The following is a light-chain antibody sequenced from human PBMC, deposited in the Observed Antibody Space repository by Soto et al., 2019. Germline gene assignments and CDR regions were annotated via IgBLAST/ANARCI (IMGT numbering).Light chain of an antibody. CDR1: QSISYY. J-gene: IGKJ1*01. Sequence: DIQITQSPSSLSASVGDRVTITCRASQSISYYLNWYQQKQGRAPRLLIYSTSTLQSGVPSKFSGSASGTDFTLTISSLQPEDFATYYCQQSYSTPWTFG. CDR3: QQSYSTPWT. CDR2: STS. V-gene: IGKV1-39*01.